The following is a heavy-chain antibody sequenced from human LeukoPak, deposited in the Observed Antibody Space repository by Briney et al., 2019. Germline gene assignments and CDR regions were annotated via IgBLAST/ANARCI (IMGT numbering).Heavy chain of an antibody. CDR2: IDYSGST. V-gene: IGHV4-59*01. D-gene: IGHD6-25*01. J-gene: IGHJ3*02. Sequence: SETLSLTCTVSGGSISSYYWTWIRQPPGQGLEWIGYIDYSGSTNYNPSLKSRVTISVDTSKNQFSLKLSPVTAADTAVYHCARARRSSGRPDAFDIWGQGTIVTVSS. CDR1: GGSISSYY. CDR3: ARARRSSGRPDAFDI.